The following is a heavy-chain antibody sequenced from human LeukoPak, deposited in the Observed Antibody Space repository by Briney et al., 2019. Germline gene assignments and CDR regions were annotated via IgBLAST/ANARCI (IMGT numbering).Heavy chain of an antibody. V-gene: IGHV1-2*05. CDR1: GYTFIGYY. CDR3: ARSYGDSGNHFNYMDV. Sequence: ASVKVSCKASGYTFIGYYIHWVRQAPGQGLEWMGRINPTSGGTNSAQKFQGRVTMTSDTSISTAYMELRRLRSDDTVVYYCARSYGDSGNHFNYMDVWGKGTTVTVSS. D-gene: IGHD4-17*01. J-gene: IGHJ6*03. CDR2: INPTSGGT.